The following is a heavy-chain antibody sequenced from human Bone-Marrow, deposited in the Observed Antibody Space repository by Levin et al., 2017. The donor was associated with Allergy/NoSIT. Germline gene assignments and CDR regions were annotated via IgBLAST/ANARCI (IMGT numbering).Heavy chain of an antibody. J-gene: IGHJ4*02. CDR1: FFLLLPPS. V-gene: IGHV3-53*01. D-gene: IGHD1-14*01. Sequence: PGGSLILSFSFSFFLLLPPSLPFFLPSPFNFLSFISVIYKDGDTYYADSVKGRFTISRDISKNTVYLQLESLRGDDTAIYYCVREVAVTGQLDFWGQGILVTVSS. CDR2: IYKDGDT. CDR3: VREVAVTGQLDF.